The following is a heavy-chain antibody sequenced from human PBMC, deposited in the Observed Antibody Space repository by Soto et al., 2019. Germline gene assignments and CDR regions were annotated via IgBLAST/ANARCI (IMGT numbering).Heavy chain of an antibody. CDR1: GGSISSSNW. CDR2: IYHSGST. V-gene: IGHV4-4*02. CDR3: ARAGLYSWNYFYYGMDV. J-gene: IGHJ6*02. D-gene: IGHD1-20*01. Sequence: QVQLQESGPGLVKPSGTLSLICAVSGGSISSSNWWSWVRQPPGKGLEWLGEIYHSGSTNYNPSLKSRVTLSVDKSKNQFSLNLSSVTAADTAVYYCARAGLYSWNYFYYGMDVWGQGTTVTVSS.